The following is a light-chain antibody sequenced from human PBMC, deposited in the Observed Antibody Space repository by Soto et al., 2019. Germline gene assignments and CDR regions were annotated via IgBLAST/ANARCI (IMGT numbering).Light chain of an antibody. J-gene: IGLJ2*01. V-gene: IGLV3-10*01. CDR1: ALPKKY. CDR3: YSTDSSVNHRVDVV. CDR2: EDS. Sequence: SYELTQPPSVSVSPGQTARITCSGDALPKKYAYWYQQKSGQAPVLVIYEDSKRPSGIPERFSGSSSGTMATLTISGAQVEDEADYYCYSTDSSVNHRVDVVFGGGTKLTVL.